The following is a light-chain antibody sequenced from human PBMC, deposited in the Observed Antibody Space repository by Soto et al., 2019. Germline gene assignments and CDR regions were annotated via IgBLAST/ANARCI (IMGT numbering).Light chain of an antibody. J-gene: IGLJ1*01. CDR2: GNS. Sequence: QSVLTXPPSVSGAPGQRVTISCTGSSSNIGAGYDVNWYQQLPGAAPKFLIYGNSNRPSGVPDRFSGSKSGTSASLAITGLQAEDEADYYCQSYDSRLSGYVFGTGTKVTVL. V-gene: IGLV1-40*01. CDR1: SSNIGAGYD. CDR3: QSYDSRLSGYV.